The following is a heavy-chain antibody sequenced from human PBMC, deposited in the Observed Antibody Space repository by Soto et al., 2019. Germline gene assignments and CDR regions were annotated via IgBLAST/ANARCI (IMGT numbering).Heavy chain of an antibody. CDR3: AKERSIAVADYYYYGMDV. CDR2: ISYDGSNK. J-gene: IGHJ6*02. Sequence: ESGGGVVQPGRSLRLSWAASGFTFSSYGMHWVRQAPGKGLEWVAVISYDGSNKYYADSVKGRFTISRDNSKNTLYLQMNSLRAEDTAVYYCAKERSIAVADYYYYGMDVWGQGTTVTVSS. V-gene: IGHV3-30*18. D-gene: IGHD6-19*01. CDR1: GFTFSSYG.